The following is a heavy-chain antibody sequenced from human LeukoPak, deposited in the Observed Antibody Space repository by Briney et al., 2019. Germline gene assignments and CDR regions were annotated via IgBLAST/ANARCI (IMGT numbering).Heavy chain of an antibody. CDR1: GFTFSSYA. D-gene: IGHD2-15*01. CDR3: ARDPNFDCSGGSCYFHDY. V-gene: IGHV3-30-3*01. J-gene: IGHJ4*02. Sequence: GGSLRLSCAASGFTFSSYAMHWVRQAPGKGLEWVAVISYDGSNKYYADSVRGRFTISRDNSKNTLYLQMNSLRAEDTAVYYCARDPNFDCSGGSCYFHDYWGQGTQVTVSS. CDR2: ISYDGSNK.